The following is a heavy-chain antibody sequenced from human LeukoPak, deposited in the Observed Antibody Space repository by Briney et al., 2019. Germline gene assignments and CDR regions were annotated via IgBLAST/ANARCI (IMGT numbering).Heavy chain of an antibody. CDR2: IYYSGST. J-gene: IGHJ5*02. CDR1: GGSISSYY. CDR3: ARSTPSWFDP. Sequence: SETLSLTCTVSGGSISSYYWSWIRQPPGKGLEWIGYIYYSGSTNYNPSLKSRVTISVDTSKNQFSLKLSSVTAADTAVYYCARSTPSWFDPWGQGTLVTVSS. V-gene: IGHV4-59*01.